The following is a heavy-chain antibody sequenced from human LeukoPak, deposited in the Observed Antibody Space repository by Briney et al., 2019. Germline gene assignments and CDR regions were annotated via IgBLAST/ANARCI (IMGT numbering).Heavy chain of an antibody. CDR1: GFTFSSYW. J-gene: IGHJ4*02. Sequence: GGSLRLSCAASGFTFSSYWMHWVRQAPGKGLVWVSRINSDGSSTSYADSVKGRFTISRDNAKNTLYLQMNSLRADDTAVYYCVKSRRVGANQRGLFDYWGQGTLVTVSP. CDR3: VKSRRVGANQRGLFDY. CDR2: INSDGSST. D-gene: IGHD1-26*01. V-gene: IGHV3-74*01.